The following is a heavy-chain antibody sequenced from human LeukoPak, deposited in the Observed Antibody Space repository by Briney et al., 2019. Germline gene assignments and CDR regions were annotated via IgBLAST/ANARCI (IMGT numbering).Heavy chain of an antibody. D-gene: IGHD2-15*01. CDR1: GGSISSYY. CDR2: IYTSGST. J-gene: IGHJ6*03. Sequence: SETLSLTRTVSGGSISSYYWSWIRQPAGKGLEWIGRIYTSGSTNYNPSLKSRVTMSVDTSKNQFSLKLSSVTAADTAVYYCARGGDCSGGSCLPPFFYYYYYMDVWGKGTTVTVSS. CDR3: ARGGDCSGGSCLPPFFYYYYYMDV. V-gene: IGHV4-4*07.